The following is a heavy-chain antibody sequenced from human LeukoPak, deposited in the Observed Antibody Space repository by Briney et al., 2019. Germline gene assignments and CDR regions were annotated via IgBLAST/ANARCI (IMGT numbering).Heavy chain of an antibody. CDR1: GFTFSSHA. CDR2: ISGSGGST. CDR3: AKGSGSSSWYEYFQH. D-gene: IGHD6-13*01. Sequence: GGSLRLSCAASGFTFSSHAMSWVRQAPGKGLEWVSAISGSGGSTYYADSVKGRFTISRDNSKNTLYLQMNSLRAEDTAVYYCAKGSGSSSWYEYFQHWGQGTLVTVSS. V-gene: IGHV3-23*01. J-gene: IGHJ1*01.